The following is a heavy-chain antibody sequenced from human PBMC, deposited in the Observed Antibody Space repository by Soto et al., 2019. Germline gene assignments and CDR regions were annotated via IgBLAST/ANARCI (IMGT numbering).Heavy chain of an antibody. CDR2: ISTSGIT. CDR3: ARDLTDGDYIFDY. V-gene: IGHV4-4*07. CDR1: GGSFSDYY. Sequence: SETLSLTCTVSGGSFSDYYWNWFRQPAGKGLEWIGRISTSGITNCNPSLRSRVSMSLDTSKNQFSLEVTSVTAADTAMYYCARDLTDGDYIFDYWGQGTLVTVSS. J-gene: IGHJ4*02. D-gene: IGHD4-17*01.